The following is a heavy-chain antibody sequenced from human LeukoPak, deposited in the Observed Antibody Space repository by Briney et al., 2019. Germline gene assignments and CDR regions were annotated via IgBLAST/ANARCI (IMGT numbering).Heavy chain of an antibody. CDR2: ITSSSSYI. V-gene: IGHV3-21*01. CDR3: AREGDGYNSPIDY. CDR1: GFTLSSYS. D-gene: IGHD5-24*01. J-gene: IGHJ4*02. Sequence: GGSLRLSCAASGFTLSSYSMNWVRQAPGKGLEWVSSITSSSSYIYYADSVKGRFTISRDNARNSVYLQMNSLRAEDTAVYYCAREGDGYNSPIDYWGQGTLVTVSS.